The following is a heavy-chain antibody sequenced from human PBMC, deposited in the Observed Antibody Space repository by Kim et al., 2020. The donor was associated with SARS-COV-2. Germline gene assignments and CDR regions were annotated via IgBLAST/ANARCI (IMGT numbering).Heavy chain of an antibody. V-gene: IGHV1-2*02. D-gene: IGHD3-10*01. J-gene: IGHJ6*02. CDR3: ARENSGYYYYGMDV. Sequence: QKVQGRVTMTRDTSISTAYMELSRLRSDDTAVYYCARENSGYYYYGMDVWGQGTTVTVSS.